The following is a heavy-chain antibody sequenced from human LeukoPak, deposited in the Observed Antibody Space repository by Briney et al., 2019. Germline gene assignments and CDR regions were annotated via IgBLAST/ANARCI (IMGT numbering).Heavy chain of an antibody. CDR1: GYAFTVRY. D-gene: IGHD1/OR15-1a*01. CDR3: ARSRAETTPFDY. V-gene: IGHV1-69*02. CDR2: IIPVLGIA. Sequence: SVKVSCKASGYAFTVRYMHWVRQAPGQGLEWMGRIIPVLGIANYAQKFQGRVTITADKSPSTAYMELSSLRSDDTAVYYCARSRAETTPFDYWGQGTLVAVSS. J-gene: IGHJ4*02.